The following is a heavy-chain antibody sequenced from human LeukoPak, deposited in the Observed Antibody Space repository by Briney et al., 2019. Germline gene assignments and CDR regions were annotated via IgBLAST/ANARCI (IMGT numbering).Heavy chain of an antibody. CDR3: ARSGYYYDSSDLIDY. CDR2: ISYDGSSK. J-gene: IGHJ4*02. CDR1: GFTISNYA. D-gene: IGHD3-22*01. V-gene: IGHV3-30-3*01. Sequence: GGSLRLSCAASGFTISNYAMQWVRQAPGKGLEWVAVISYDGSSKYYADSVKGRFTVSRDNAKNTLYLQMNSLRAEDTAVYYCARSGYYYDSSDLIDYWGQGTLVTVSS.